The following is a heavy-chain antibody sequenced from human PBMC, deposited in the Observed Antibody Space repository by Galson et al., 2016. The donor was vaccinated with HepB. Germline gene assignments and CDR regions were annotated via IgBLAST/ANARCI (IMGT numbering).Heavy chain of an antibody. CDR2: INHSGTT. V-gene: IGHV4-34*01. Sequence: SETLSLTCAVYGGSFSGYYWSWIRQSPGKGLEWIGDINHSGTTNFNPSLKSRVTISVDTSKNQFSLNLSSVTAADSAVYYCARGQLGNTKRPFDPWGQGTLVTVSS. D-gene: IGHD1/OR15-1a*01. CDR1: GGSFSGYY. CDR3: ARGQLGNTKRPFDP. J-gene: IGHJ5*02.